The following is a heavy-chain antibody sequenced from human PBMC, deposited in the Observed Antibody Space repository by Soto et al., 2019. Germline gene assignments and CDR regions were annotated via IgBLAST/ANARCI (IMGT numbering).Heavy chain of an antibody. CDR3: AKSDYDSSGYYGPFDY. D-gene: IGHD3-22*01. CDR1: GFTFSIYA. CDR2: ISGGGGRT. J-gene: IGHJ4*02. Sequence: GGSLSLSCAASGFTFSIYAMSWVRQAPGKGLEWVSAISGGGGRTFYADSVKGRFTISRDNSKNTLCLQINSLRAEDTAVYYCAKSDYDSSGYYGPFDYWGQGTLVTVSS. V-gene: IGHV3-23*01.